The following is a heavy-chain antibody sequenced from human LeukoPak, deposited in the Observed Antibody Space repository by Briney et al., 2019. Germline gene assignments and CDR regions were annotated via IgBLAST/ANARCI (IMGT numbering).Heavy chain of an antibody. J-gene: IGHJ6*03. CDR2: INPNSGGT. Sequence: GASVKVSCKASGYTFTGYYMHWVRQAPGQGLEWMGWINPNSGGTNFAQKFQDRVTMTRDTSISTAYMELSRLRSDDTAVYHCARAGGSMVRGINNFYYYYYMDVWGKGTTVTVSS. V-gene: IGHV1-2*02. D-gene: IGHD3-10*01. CDR3: ARAGGSMVRGINNFYYYYYMDV. CDR1: GYTFTGYY.